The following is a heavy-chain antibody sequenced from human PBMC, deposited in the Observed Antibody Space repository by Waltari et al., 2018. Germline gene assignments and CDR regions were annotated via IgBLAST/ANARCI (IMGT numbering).Heavy chain of an antibody. V-gene: IGHV4-34*01. CDR2: IKHSGST. CDR3: ARGRGMVRAPSDY. J-gene: IGHJ4*02. D-gene: IGHD3-10*01. CDR1: GGSFSGYY. Sequence: QVQLQQWGAGLLKPSETLSLTCAVYGGSFSGYYWSWIRQPPGKGLEWIGEIKHSGSTNYNPSLKSRVTISVDTSKNQFSLKLSSVTAADTAVYYCARGRGMVRAPSDYWGQGTLVTVSS.